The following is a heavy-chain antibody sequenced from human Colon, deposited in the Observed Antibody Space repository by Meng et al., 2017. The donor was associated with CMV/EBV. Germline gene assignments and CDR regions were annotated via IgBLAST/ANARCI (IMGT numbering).Heavy chain of an antibody. CDR2: INSDGSST. CDR3: ERVLGYSSSVHLNPGLGGGDY. V-gene: IGHV3-74*01. J-gene: IGHJ4*02. CDR1: GFTFSTYW. Sequence: GESLKISCAASGFTFSTYWLHWVRQAPGKGLVWVSPINSDGSSTSYADSVKGRFTISRDNAKNTLYLQMNSLRAEDTAGYYCERVLGYSSSVHLNPGLGGGDYWGQGTLVTVSS. D-gene: IGHD6-13*01.